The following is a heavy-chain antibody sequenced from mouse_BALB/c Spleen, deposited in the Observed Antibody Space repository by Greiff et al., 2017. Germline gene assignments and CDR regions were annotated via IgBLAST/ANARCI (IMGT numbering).Heavy chain of an antibody. CDR2: INPSNGGT. CDR1: GYTFTSYY. Sequence: QVQLKESGAELVKPGASVKLSCKASGYTFTSYYMYWVKQRPGQGLEWIGEINPSNGGTNFNEKFKSKATLTVDKSSSTAYMQLSSPTSEDSAVYYCAGTGTNWYFDVWGAGTTVTVSS. D-gene: IGHD4-1*01. CDR3: AGTGTNWYFDV. V-gene: IGHV1S81*02. J-gene: IGHJ1*01.